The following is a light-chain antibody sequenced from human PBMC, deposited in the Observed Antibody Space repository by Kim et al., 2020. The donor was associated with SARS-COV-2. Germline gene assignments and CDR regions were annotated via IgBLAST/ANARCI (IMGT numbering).Light chain of an antibody. CDR2: RNN. CDR3: AAWDDSLSGWV. CDR1: SSNIGSNY. J-gene: IGLJ3*02. Sequence: ELTQPPSASGTPGQRVTISCSGSSSNIGSNYVYWYQQLPGTAPKLLIYRNNQRPAGVPDRFSGSKSGTSASLAISGLRSEDEADYYCAAWDDSLSGWVFGGGTKLTVL. V-gene: IGLV1-47*01.